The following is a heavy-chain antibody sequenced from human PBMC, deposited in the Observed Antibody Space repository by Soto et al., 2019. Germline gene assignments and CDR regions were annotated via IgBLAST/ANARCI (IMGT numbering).Heavy chain of an antibody. Sequence: SETLSLTCTVSGGSISSSSYYWGWIRQPPGKGLEWIGSIYYSGSAYYNPSLKSRVTISVDTSKNQFSLKLSSVTAADTAVYYCARGTTVTSAFDIWGQGTMVTVSS. CDR2: IYYSGSA. CDR1: GGSISSSSYY. CDR3: ARGTTVTSAFDI. J-gene: IGHJ3*02. D-gene: IGHD4-17*01. V-gene: IGHV4-39*01.